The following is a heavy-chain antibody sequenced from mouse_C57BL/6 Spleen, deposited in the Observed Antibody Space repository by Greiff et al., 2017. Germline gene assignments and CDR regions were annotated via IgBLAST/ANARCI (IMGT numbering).Heavy chain of an antibody. D-gene: IGHD2-3*01. V-gene: IGHV1-64*01. CDR1: GYTFTSYW. CDR3: TRGHDHYFDY. CDR2: IHPNSGST. Sequence: QVQLQQPGAELVKPGASVKLSCKASGYTFTSYWMHWVKQRPGQGLEWIGMIHPNSGSTNYNEKFKSKATLTVDKSSSTAYMQLSSLASEDSAVYYCTRGHDHYFDYWGQGTTLTVSS. J-gene: IGHJ2*01.